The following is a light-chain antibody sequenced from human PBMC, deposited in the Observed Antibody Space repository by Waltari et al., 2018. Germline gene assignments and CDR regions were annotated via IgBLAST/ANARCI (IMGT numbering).Light chain of an antibody. Sequence: QSALTQPPSASGSPGQSVTISCTGTSGDIGTYDHVSWYQQHPGKAPKVIVYAVTKRPSGFPYRFSGSKSGDTAFLTVSGLQAEDEADYYCSSYAGNYIYVFGTGTEVTVL. J-gene: IGLJ1*01. CDR1: SGDIGTYDH. CDR3: SSYAGNYIYV. CDR2: AVT. V-gene: IGLV2-8*01.